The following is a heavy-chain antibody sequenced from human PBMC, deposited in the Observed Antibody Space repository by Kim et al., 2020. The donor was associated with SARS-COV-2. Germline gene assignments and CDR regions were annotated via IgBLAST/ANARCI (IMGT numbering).Heavy chain of an antibody. CDR1: VDTFSNYG. J-gene: IGHJ5*01. Sequence: SVKVSCKASVDTFSNYGVSWVRQAPGQGPAGMGGIITLFGIPNNAQKFQGRVSITADESTRTAYMELSSLRSEDTAMYYCASQRGRSWYDVNWFD. CDR3: ASQRGRSWYDVNWFD. D-gene: IGHD6-13*01. V-gene: IGHV1-69*13. CDR2: IITLFGIP.